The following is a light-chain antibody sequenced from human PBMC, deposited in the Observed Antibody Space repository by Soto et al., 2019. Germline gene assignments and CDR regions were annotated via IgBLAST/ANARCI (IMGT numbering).Light chain of an antibody. CDR2: AAS. J-gene: IGKJ5*01. CDR3: QQLNSYPPS. Sequence: IQLTQSPSSLSASVGDRVTITCRASQGISSYLAWYQQKPGKAPKLLIYAASTLQSGVPSRFSGSGSGTDFTLTISRLQPEDFATYYCQQLNSYPPSVGQGTRLEIK. V-gene: IGKV1-9*01. CDR1: QGISSY.